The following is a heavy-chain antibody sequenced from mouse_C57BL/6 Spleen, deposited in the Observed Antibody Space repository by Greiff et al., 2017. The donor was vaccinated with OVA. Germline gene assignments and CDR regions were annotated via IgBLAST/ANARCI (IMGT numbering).Heavy chain of an antibody. CDR1: GFNIKDYY. V-gene: IGHV14-1*01. Sequence: VQLQQSGAELVRPGASIKLSCTASGFNIKDYYMHWVKQRPEQRLEWIGRIDPEDGDTEYAPKFQGKATMTADTSSTTAYLQLSSLTSEDTAVYYCTTAYGNYWALFAYWGQGTLVTVSA. J-gene: IGHJ3*01. D-gene: IGHD2-1*01. CDR3: TTAYGNYWALFAY. CDR2: IDPEDGDT.